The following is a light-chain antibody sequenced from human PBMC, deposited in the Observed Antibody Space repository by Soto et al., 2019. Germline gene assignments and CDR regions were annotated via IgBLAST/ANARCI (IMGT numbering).Light chain of an antibody. V-gene: IGKV3-20*01. CDR1: QSVSSSY. J-gene: IGKJ4*01. Sequence: ESVLTQSPGTLSLSPGERATLSCRASQSVSSSYLAWYQQKPGQAPRLLIYGASSRATGIPDRFSGSGSGTDFTLTISRLEPEDFAVYYCQKYGSSPFTFGEGTKVEIK. CDR3: QKYGSSPFT. CDR2: GAS.